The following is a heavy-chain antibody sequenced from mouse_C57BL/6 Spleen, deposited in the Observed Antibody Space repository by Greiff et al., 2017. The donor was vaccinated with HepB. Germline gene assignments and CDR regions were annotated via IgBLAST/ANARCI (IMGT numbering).Heavy chain of an antibody. Sequence: EVKLVESGGGLVKPGGSLKLSCAASGFTFSSYTMSWVRQTPEKRLEWVATISGGGGTTYYPDSVKGRFTISRDNAKNTLYLQMSSLRSEDTALYYCARQEGYCPYAMDYWGQGTSVTVS. CDR3: ARQEGYCPYAMDY. CDR2: ISGGGGTT. D-gene: IGHD2-3*01. V-gene: IGHV5-9*01. J-gene: IGHJ4*01. CDR1: GFTFSSYT.